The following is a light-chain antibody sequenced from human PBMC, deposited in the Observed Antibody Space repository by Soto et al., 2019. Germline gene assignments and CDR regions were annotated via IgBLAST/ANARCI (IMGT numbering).Light chain of an antibody. V-gene: IGLV2-11*01. CDR1: SSDVGAYNS. CDR3: CSYAGSCSPYV. Sequence: STLTQARSVPRSTRHQGIISSTGTSSDVGAYNSVSWYQHHTDKAPKLLMYDVSKPPSGVHDRFSCSKSGNTSSLTISGIQAEDEGDYYCCSYAGSCSPYVFGTGTKV. J-gene: IGLJ1*01. CDR2: DVS.